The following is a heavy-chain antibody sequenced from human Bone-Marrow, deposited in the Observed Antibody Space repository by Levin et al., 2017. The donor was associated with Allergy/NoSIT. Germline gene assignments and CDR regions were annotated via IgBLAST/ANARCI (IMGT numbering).Heavy chain of an antibody. V-gene: IGHV4-39*01. CDR3: ASRGLGLAAAGTGYYMDG. Sequence: SETLSLTCTVSGGSISSSSYYWSWIRQPPGTGLEWIGSIYYSGSTYYNPSLKSRVTISVDTSKNQFSLKLSSVTAADTAVYYCASRGLGLAAAGTGYYMDGWGKGTTVTVSS. J-gene: IGHJ6*03. CDR2: IYYSGST. CDR1: GGSISSSSYY. D-gene: IGHD6-13*01.